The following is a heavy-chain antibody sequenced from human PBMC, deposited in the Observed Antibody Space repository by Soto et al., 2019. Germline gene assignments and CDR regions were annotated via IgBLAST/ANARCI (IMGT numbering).Heavy chain of an antibody. V-gene: IGHV3-23*01. D-gene: IGHD2-2*01. Sequence: GGSLRLSCAASGFTFSSYAMSWVRQAPGKGLEWVSAISGSGGSTYYADSVKGRFTISRDNSKNTLYLQMNSLRAEDTAVYYCAKTASYCSSTSCYSIRPPLYFDYWGQGTLVTVSS. J-gene: IGHJ4*02. CDR2: ISGSGGST. CDR3: AKTASYCSSTSCYSIRPPLYFDY. CDR1: GFTFSSYA.